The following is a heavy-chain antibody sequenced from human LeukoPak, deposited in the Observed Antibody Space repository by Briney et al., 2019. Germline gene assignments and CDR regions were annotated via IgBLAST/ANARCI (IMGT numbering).Heavy chain of an antibody. CDR2: MYYSGST. V-gene: IGHV4-30-4*01. CDR1: GGSISSGDYY. J-gene: IGHJ5*02. Sequence: SQTLSLTCTVSGGSISSGDYYWSWIRQPPGKGLEWIAYMYYSGSTYYNPSLKSRVTMSADTSKNQLSLKLSSVTAADTAVYYCARPYYYNSRIDPWGQGILVTVSS. CDR3: ARPYYYNSRIDP. D-gene: IGHD3-22*01.